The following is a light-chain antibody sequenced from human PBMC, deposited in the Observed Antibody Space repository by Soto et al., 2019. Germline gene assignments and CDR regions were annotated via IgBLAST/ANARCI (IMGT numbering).Light chain of an antibody. CDR2: GAS. Sequence: EIVLTQSPGTLSLSPGERATLSCRASQSVSSSYLAWYQQKPGQAPRLPIYGASSRATGIPDRFSGSGSGTDFTLTISRLEPEDFAVYYCQQYGSWTFGQGTKV. V-gene: IGKV3-20*01. CDR3: QQYGSWT. CDR1: QSVSSSY. J-gene: IGKJ1*01.